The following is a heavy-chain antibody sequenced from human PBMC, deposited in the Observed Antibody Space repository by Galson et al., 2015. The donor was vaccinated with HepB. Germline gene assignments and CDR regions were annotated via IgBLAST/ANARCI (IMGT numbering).Heavy chain of an antibody. Sequence: VKVSCKASGGTFSSYAISWVRQAPGQGLEWMGGIIPIFGTANYAQKFQGRVTITANESTSTAYMELSSLRSEDTAVYYCARDPPYCSGGSCSDAFDIWGQGTMVTVSS. V-gene: IGHV1-69*13. CDR2: IIPIFGTA. CDR3: ARDPPYCSGGSCSDAFDI. CDR1: GGTFSSYA. J-gene: IGHJ3*02. D-gene: IGHD2-15*01.